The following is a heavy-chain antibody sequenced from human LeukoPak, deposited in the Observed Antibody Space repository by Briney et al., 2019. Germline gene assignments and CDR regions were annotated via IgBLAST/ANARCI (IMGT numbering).Heavy chain of an antibody. Sequence: ESLNISCKGSGYRFTDYWIGWVRQTPGKGREWMGIIYPGDSNTRYSPSFQGQVTISADKSINTAHLQWSSLKASDTAMYYCARGAAGTTPDYYYFGLDVWGQGTTVRVSS. CDR3: ARGAAGTTPDYYYFGLDV. V-gene: IGHV5-51*01. CDR1: GYRFTDYW. J-gene: IGHJ6*02. D-gene: IGHD1-7*01. CDR2: IYPGDSNT.